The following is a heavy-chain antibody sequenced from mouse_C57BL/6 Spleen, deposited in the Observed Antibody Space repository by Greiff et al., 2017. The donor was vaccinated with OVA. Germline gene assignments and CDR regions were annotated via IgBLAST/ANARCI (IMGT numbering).Heavy chain of an antibody. V-gene: IGHV1-55*01. D-gene: IGHD2-5*01. CDR1: GYTFTSYW. Sequence: VQLQQPGPELVKPGASVTMSCKASGYTFTSYWITWVKQRPGKGLEWIGDIYPGSGSTNYNEKFKSKATLTVDTSSSTAYMQLSRLTSEDSAVYNCASELDSKNWYFEVWGTGTTVTVAS. J-gene: IGHJ1*03. CDR3: ASELDSKNWYFEV. CDR2: IYPGSGST.